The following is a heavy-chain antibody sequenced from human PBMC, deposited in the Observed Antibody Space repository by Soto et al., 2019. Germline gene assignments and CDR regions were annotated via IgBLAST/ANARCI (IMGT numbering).Heavy chain of an antibody. CDR1: GFTFSYYG. J-gene: IGHJ4*02. Sequence: GGSLRLSCAASGFTFSYYGMHWVRQAPGKGLEWVALISDDGSNKSYADSVKGRFTISRDKSKDTLCLQMNSLRAEDTAVYYCAKAGGSGSYYNGLLDYWGQGTLVTVSS. D-gene: IGHD3-10*01. V-gene: IGHV3-30*18. CDR3: AKAGGSGSYYNGLLDY. CDR2: ISDDGSNK.